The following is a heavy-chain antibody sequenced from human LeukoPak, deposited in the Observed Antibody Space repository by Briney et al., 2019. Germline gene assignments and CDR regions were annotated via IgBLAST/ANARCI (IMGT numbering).Heavy chain of an antibody. Sequence: GGSLRLSCAASGFTFSSYAMSWVRQAPGKGLEWVSAISGSGSSTYYADSVKGRFTISRDNAKNSLYLQMNSLRAEDTAVYYCARGHRIITGNSYYFDYWGQGTLVTVSS. J-gene: IGHJ4*02. D-gene: IGHD1-20*01. V-gene: IGHV3-23*01. CDR3: ARGHRIITGNSYYFDY. CDR2: ISGSGSST. CDR1: GFTFSSYA.